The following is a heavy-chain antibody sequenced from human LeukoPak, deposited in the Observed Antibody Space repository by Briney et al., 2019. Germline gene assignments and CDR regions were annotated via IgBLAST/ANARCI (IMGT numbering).Heavy chain of an antibody. J-gene: IGHJ4*02. CDR3: ARLGPAAGTSFDY. CDR1: GGSISSGNYY. D-gene: IGHD6-13*01. Sequence: KSSETLSLTCTVSGGSISSGNYYWSWIRQPPGKGLEWIGYISYSGSTNYNPSLKSRVTVSVDTSKNQFSLKLSSVTAADTAVYYCARLGPAAGTSFDYWGQGTLVTVSS. CDR2: ISYSGST. V-gene: IGHV4-61*01.